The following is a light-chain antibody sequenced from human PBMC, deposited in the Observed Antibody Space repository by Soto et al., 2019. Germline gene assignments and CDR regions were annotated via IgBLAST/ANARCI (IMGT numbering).Light chain of an antibody. V-gene: IGLV2-8*01. CDR2: EVT. CDR3: TSFTTTNIWV. J-gene: IGLJ3*02. Sequence: QSALTQPPSASGSPGQSVTIPCTGTNSDIGEYNYVSWYQQHPGKVPKLLIYEVTKRPPGVPDRFSGSKSGNTASLTISGLRTEDEADYYCTSFTTTNIWVFGGGTKVTVL. CDR1: NSDIGEYNY.